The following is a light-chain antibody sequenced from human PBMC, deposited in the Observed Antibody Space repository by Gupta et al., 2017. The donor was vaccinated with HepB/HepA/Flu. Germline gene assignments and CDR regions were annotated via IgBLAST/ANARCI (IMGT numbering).Light chain of an antibody. CDR1: QSLVDGDGNTF. J-gene: IGKJ2*01. Sequence: DVVMTQSPLFLPVTLGQPASISCRSSQSLVDGDGNTFLTWFQQRPGHSPRRLIYKGSNRDSGVPDRFSGSGSGTDFTLKISRVEAEDVGVYYCVQTKHWLSTFGQGTKMEIK. CDR2: KGS. CDR3: VQTKHWLST. V-gene: IGKV2-30*01.